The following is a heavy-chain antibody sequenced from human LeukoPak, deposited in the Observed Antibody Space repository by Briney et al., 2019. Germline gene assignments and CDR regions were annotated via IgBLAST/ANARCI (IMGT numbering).Heavy chain of an antibody. CDR3: ARVRAYSSSWYSRDYGMDV. J-gene: IGHJ6*02. D-gene: IGHD6-13*01. Sequence: SETLSLTCTVSGGSISSYCWSWIRQPPGKGLEWIGYIYYSGTTNYNHSLKSRVTISVDTSKTQFSLKLSSVTAADTAVYYCARVRAYSSSWYSRDYGMDVWGQGTTVTVSS. V-gene: IGHV4-59*01. CDR1: GGSISSYC. CDR2: IYYSGTT.